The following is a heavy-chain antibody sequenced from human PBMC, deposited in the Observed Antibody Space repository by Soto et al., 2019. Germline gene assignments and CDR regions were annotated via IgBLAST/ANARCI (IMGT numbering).Heavy chain of an antibody. V-gene: IGHV4-39*07. Sequence: SETLSLTCTVSGGSISSSSYYWGWIRQPPGKGLEWIGSIYYSGSTYYNPSLKSRVTISVDTSKNQFSLKLSSVTAADTAVYYCARDKPLGYCSGGSCYFDYWGQGTLVTVSS. CDR2: IYYSGST. J-gene: IGHJ4*02. CDR3: ARDKPLGYCSGGSCYFDY. D-gene: IGHD2-15*01. CDR1: GGSISSSSYY.